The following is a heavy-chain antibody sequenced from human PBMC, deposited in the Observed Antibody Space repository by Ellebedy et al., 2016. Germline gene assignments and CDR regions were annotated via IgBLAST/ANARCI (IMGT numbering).Heavy chain of an antibody. CDR3: ARARYDILTGYYTYYGMDV. J-gene: IGHJ6*02. CDR1: GGTFSSYA. Sequence: ASVKVSCKASGGTFSSYAISWVRQAPGQGLEWMGGIIPIFGTANYAQKFQGRVTITADESTSTAYMELSSLRSEDTAVYYCARARYDILTGYYTYYGMDVWGQGTTVTVSS. D-gene: IGHD3-9*01. CDR2: IIPIFGTA. V-gene: IGHV1-69*13.